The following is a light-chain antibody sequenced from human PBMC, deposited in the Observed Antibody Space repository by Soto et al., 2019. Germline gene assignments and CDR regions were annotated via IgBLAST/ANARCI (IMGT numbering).Light chain of an antibody. J-gene: IGLJ1*01. CDR3: SSYTSGSTYV. CDR1: SSDVGGYGY. V-gene: IGLV2-14*01. Sequence: QSVLTQPASVSGSPGQSITISCTGTSSDVGGYGYVSWYQQHPGKAPKLMIYEVSNRPSGVSNRFSGSKSGNTASLTISGLQAEDEADYYCSSYTSGSTYVFGPGTKVTVL. CDR2: EVS.